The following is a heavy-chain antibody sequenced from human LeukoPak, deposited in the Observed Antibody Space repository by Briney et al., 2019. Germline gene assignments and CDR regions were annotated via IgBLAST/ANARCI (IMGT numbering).Heavy chain of an antibody. V-gene: IGHV4-59*12. J-gene: IGHJ4*02. CDR2: IYYSGNT. D-gene: IGHD6-19*01. Sequence: SETLSLTCTVSGGSIGSYYWSWIRQPPGKGLEWIGYIYYSGNTNYNPSLKSRATISVDTSKNQFSLRLTSVTAADTAVYYCARVLGWAGFDYWGQGTLVTVSS. CDR1: GGSIGSYY. CDR3: ARVLGWAGFDY.